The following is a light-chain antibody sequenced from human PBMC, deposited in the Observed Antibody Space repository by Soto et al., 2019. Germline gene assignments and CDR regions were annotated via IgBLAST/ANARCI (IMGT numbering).Light chain of an antibody. Sequence: QSVLTQSPSASASLGASVKLTCTLSSGHSSYAIAWHQQQPEKGPRFLMRVNIDGSHTKGDGIPDRFSGSSSGAERYLTISSLQSEDEADDYCQTWGTGIRVFGGGTKLTVL. CDR1: SGHSSYA. V-gene: IGLV4-69*01. CDR2: VNIDGSH. CDR3: QTWGTGIRV. J-gene: IGLJ3*02.